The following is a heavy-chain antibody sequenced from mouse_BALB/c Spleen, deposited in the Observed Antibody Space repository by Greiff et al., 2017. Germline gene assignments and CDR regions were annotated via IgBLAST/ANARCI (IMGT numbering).Heavy chain of an antibody. CDR2: ISDGGSYT. CDR3: ARGMVTTYYAMDY. D-gene: IGHD2-1*01. Sequence: VMLVESGGGLVKPGGSLKLSCAASGFTFSDYYMYWVRQTPEKRLEWVATISDGGSYTYYPDSVKGRFTISRDNAKNNLYLQMSSLKSEDTAMYYCARGMVTTYYAMDYWGQGTSVTVSS. J-gene: IGHJ4*01. CDR1: GFTFSDYY. V-gene: IGHV5-4*02.